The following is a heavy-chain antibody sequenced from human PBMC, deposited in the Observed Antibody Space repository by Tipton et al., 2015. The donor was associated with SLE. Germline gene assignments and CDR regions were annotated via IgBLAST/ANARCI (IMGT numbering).Heavy chain of an antibody. CDR1: GFIFDDYA. Sequence: RSLRLSCAASGFIFDDYAMHWVRQAPGKGLEWVSGINWNSGTIGYADSVKGRFTISRDNAKNSLYLQMTSLRTEDTALYYCAKAPEQVGPTQAGYFDLWGRGALVSVSS. CDR3: AKAPEQVGPTQAGYFDL. J-gene: IGHJ2*01. CDR2: INWNSGTI. V-gene: IGHV3-9*01.